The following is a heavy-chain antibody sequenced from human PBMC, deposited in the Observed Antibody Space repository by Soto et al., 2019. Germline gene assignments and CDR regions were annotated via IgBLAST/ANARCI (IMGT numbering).Heavy chain of an antibody. J-gene: IGHJ4*02. CDR2: IYYSGST. D-gene: IGHD3-22*01. CDR3: AREKGITMIPRLYYFDY. Sequence: SETLSLTCTVSGGSISSYYWSWIRQPPGKGLEWIGYIYYSGSTNYNPSLKSRVTISVDTSKNQFSLKLSSVTAADTAVYYCAREKGITMIPRLYYFDYWGQGTLVTVSS. CDR1: GGSISSYY. V-gene: IGHV4-59*01.